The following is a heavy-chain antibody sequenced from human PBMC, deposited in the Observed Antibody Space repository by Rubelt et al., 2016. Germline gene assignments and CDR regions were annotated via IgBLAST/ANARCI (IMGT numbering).Heavy chain of an antibody. D-gene: IGHD3-10*01. CDR2: IYYSGST. Sequence: TLSLTCTVSGGSISSGGYYWSWIRQHPGKGLEWIGYIYYSGSTYYNPSLESRVTISVDTSKNQFSLKLSSVTAADTAVYYCARCYGSGSYGNWFGPWGQGTLVTVSS. J-gene: IGHJ5*02. CDR3: ARCYGSGSYGNWFGP. V-gene: IGHV4-31*03. CDR1: GGSISSGGYY.